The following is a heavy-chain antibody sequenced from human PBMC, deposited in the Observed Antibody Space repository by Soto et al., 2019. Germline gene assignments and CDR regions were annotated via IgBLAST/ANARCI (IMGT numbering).Heavy chain of an antibody. V-gene: IGHV3-49*03. CDR3: TRERQQLLWFGELNFDY. J-gene: IGHJ4*02. Sequence: EVQLVESGGGLVQPGRSLRLSCTASGFTFGDYDMSWFRQAPGKGLEWVGFIRSKAYGGTTEYAASVKGRFTISRDDSKSIAYLQMNSLKTEDTAVYYCTRERQQLLWFGELNFDYWGQGTLVTVSS. D-gene: IGHD3-10*01. CDR1: GFTFGDYD. CDR2: IRSKAYGGTT.